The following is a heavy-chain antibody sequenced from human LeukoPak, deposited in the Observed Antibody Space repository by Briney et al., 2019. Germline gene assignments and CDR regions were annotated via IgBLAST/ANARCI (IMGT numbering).Heavy chain of an antibody. J-gene: IGHJ3*01. D-gene: IGHD6-13*01. CDR1: GFTFSNYA. CDR2: ISDSGST. Sequence: PGGSLRLSCAASGFTFSNYAMTWVRQAPAKGLEWVSTISDSGSTFYADSVKGRFTISRDNSKNTLFLQMNGLRADDTAVYYCAKDWPSEWQQLPDYDAVDVWGQGTMVTVSS. CDR3: AKDWPSEWQQLPDYDAVDV. V-gene: IGHV3-23*01.